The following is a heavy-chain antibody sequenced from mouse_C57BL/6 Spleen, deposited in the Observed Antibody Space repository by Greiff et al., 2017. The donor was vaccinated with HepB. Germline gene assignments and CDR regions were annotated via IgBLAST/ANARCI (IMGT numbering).Heavy chain of an antibody. D-gene: IGHD2-3*01. CDR3: AIIYDGYYPYFDY. V-gene: IGHV1-64*01. J-gene: IGHJ2*01. Sequence: QVQLQQPGAELVKPGASVKLSCKASGYTFTSYWMHWVKQRPGQGLEWIGMIHPNSGSTNYNEKFKSKATLTVDKSSSTAYMQLSSLTSEASAVYYCAIIYDGYYPYFDYWGQGTTLTVSS. CDR2: IHPNSGST. CDR1: GYTFTSYW.